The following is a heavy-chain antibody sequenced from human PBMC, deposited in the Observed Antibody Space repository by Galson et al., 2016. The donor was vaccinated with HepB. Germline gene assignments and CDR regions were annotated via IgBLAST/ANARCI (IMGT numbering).Heavy chain of an antibody. Sequence: SLRLSCAASGFIFGNYAMTWVRQAPGEGLEWVSVISGSGDSSSYADSVKGRFTISRDNSKKTLYLQMNSLRAEDTAVYYCAKDGRIYCSSASCHDHFHYWGQGTLVTVSS. CDR1: GFIFGNYA. D-gene: IGHD2-2*01. CDR2: ISGSGDSS. V-gene: IGHV3-23*01. CDR3: AKDGRIYCSSASCHDHFHY. J-gene: IGHJ4*02.